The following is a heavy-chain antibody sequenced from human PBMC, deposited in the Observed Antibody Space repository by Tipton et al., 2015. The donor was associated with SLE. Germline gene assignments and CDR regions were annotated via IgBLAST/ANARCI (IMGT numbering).Heavy chain of an antibody. CDR1: GGSISNYY. D-gene: IGHD4-17*01. CDR2: ISSSGRT. CDR3: AGEVSDDYGDSHDAFDI. J-gene: IGHJ3*02. V-gene: IGHV4-4*07. Sequence: LRLSCSVSGGSISNYYWRWIRQAAGKGLEWIGRISSSGRTNYNPSLKSRVSMSVDTSKNQISLSLSSVTAADTAVYYCAGEVSDDYGDSHDAFDIWGQGTMVTVSS.